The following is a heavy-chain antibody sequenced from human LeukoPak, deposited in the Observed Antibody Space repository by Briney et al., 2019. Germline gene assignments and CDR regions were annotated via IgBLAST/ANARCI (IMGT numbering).Heavy chain of an antibody. CDR2: ISGSGGST. D-gene: IGHD2-2*01. Sequence: GGSLRLSCAASGFTFSSYAMSWVRQAPGKGLEWVSAISGSGGSTYYADSVKGRFTISRDNSKNTLYLQMNSLRAEDTAVYYCAKIGPVWYQRVWGGTVDYWGQGTLVTVSS. V-gene: IGHV3-23*01. CDR3: AKIGPVWYQRVWGGTVDY. J-gene: IGHJ4*02. CDR1: GFTFSSYA.